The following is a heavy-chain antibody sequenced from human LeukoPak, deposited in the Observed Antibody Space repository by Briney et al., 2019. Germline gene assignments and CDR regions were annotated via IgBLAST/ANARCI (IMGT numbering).Heavy chain of an antibody. J-gene: IGHJ2*01. CDR3: ARLRRYSGSYYWYFDL. V-gene: IGHV4-39*01. D-gene: IGHD1-26*01. Sequence: SETLSLTCTVSGGSISSSSYYWGWIRQPPGKWLEWIGSIYYSGSTYYNPSLKSRVTISLDTSKNQFSLKLSSVTAADTAVYYCARLRRYSGSYYWYFDLWGRGTLVTVSS. CDR1: GGSISSSSYY. CDR2: IYYSGST.